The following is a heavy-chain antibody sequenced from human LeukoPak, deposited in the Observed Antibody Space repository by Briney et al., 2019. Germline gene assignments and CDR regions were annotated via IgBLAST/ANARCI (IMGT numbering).Heavy chain of an antibody. V-gene: IGHV1-69*13. CDR3: ASDPVTTWDNYFDY. CDR2: IIPIFGTA. Sequence: ASVKVSCKASGGTFSSYAISWVRQAPGQGLEWMGGIIPIFGTANYAQKFQGRVTITADEPTSTAYMELSSLRSEDTAVYYCASDPVTTWDNYFDYWGQGTLVTVSS. CDR1: GGTFSSYA. J-gene: IGHJ4*02. D-gene: IGHD4-17*01.